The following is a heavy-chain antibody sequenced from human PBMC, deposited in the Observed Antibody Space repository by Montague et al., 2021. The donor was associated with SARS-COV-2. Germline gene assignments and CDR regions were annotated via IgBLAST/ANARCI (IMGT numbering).Heavy chain of an antibody. CDR1: GFTHSKYG. CDR2: IWNDGSKK. V-gene: IGHV3-33*01. J-gene: IGHJ4*02. CDR3: VGDPGDPDTFDF. D-gene: IGHD7-27*01. Sequence: SLRLSCAASGFTHSKYGVHWVRQAPGKGLEWVASIWNDGSKKHHXDSVKGRFTISRDNSNNMLYLQMDSLRADDAGVYYCVGDPGDPDTFDFWGQGTQVTFSS.